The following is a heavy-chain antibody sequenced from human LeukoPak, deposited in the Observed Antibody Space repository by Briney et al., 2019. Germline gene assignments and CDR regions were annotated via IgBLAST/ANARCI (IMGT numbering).Heavy chain of an antibody. CDR2: IHSTDGA. D-gene: IGHD3-3*02. V-gene: IGHV4-59*02. J-gene: IGHJ6*04. CDR3: ARGRLVHFHYCYYHLDV. CDR1: VGSGRDDC. Sequence: SETLSLTCSVSVGSGRDDCWTWVRQAPGKGLEWIGYIHSTDGANYSPSLNGRVTISFDKTQNQFSLKITSVTAADTAVYYCARGRLVHFHYCYYHLDVWGRGTTVTVSS.